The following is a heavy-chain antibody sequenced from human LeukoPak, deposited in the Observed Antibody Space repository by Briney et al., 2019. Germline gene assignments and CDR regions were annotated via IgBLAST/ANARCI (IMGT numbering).Heavy chain of an antibody. CDR1: GYTFTSYG. V-gene: IGHV1-18*01. CDR3: ARVTGYCSSTSCYYYYMDV. J-gene: IGHJ6*03. Sequence: GASVKVSCKASGYTFTSYGISWVRQAPGQGLEWMGWISAYNGNTNYAQKLQSRVTMTTDTSTSTAYMELRSLRSDDTAVYYCARVTGYCSSTSCYYYYMDVWGKGTTVTVSS. D-gene: IGHD2-2*01. CDR2: ISAYNGNT.